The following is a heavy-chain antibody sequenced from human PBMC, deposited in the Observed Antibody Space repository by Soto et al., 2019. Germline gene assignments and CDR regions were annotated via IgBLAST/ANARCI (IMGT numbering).Heavy chain of an antibody. CDR3: ARDRNWNYLDYDILTGFYYGMDV. Sequence: QVQLVQSGAEVKKPGSSVKVSCKASGGTFSSYAISWVRQVPGQGLEWMGGIIPIFGTANYAQKFQGRVTITADESTSTAYMELSSLRSEDTAVYYCARDRNWNYLDYDILTGFYYGMDVWGQGTTVTVSS. CDR1: GGTFSSYA. CDR2: IIPIFGTA. D-gene: IGHD3-9*01. J-gene: IGHJ6*02. V-gene: IGHV1-69*01.